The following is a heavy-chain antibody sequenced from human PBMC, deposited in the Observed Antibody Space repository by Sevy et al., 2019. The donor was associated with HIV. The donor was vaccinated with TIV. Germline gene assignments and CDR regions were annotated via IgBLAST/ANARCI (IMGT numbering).Heavy chain of an antibody. CDR1: GFTVSSNY. D-gene: IGHD2-8*01. J-gene: IGHJ6*02. CDR3: AREAVYCTNGVCSHYGMDV. V-gene: IGHV3-53*01. Sequence: GESLKISCAASGFTVSSNYMSWVRQAPGKGLEWVSVIYSGGSTYYADSVKGRFTISRDNSKNTLYLQMNSLRAEDTAVYYCAREAVYCTNGVCSHYGMDVWGQGTTVTVSS. CDR2: IYSGGST.